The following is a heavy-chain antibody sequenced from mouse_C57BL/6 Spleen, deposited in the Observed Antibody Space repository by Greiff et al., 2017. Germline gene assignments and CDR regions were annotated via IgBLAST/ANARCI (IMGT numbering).Heavy chain of an antibody. CDR1: GYTFTSYW. J-gene: IGHJ4*01. CDR3: AKRGRTYDYAMDY. CDR2: IYPGSGST. Sequence: QVQLQQPGAELVKPGASVTMSCKASGYTFTSYWITWVKQRPGQGLEWIGDIYPGSGSTNYNEKFKSKATLTVDTSSSQAYMQLSSLTSEDSAVYYCAKRGRTYDYAMDYWGQGTSVTVSS. V-gene: IGHV1-55*01. D-gene: IGHD1-1*01.